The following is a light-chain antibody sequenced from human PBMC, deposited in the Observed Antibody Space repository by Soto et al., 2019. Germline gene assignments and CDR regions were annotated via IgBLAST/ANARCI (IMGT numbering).Light chain of an antibody. Sequence: NFMLTQPHSVSESPGKAVTISCTRSSGSIASNYVQWYQQRPGSAPTNLIYANNQRPSGVPDRFSGSIDSSSNSASLTISGLKTEAEADYYCQTYGSTNVVFGGGTQLTVL. CDR1: SGSIASNY. CDR3: QTYGSTNVV. V-gene: IGLV6-57*04. CDR2: ANN. J-gene: IGLJ3*02.